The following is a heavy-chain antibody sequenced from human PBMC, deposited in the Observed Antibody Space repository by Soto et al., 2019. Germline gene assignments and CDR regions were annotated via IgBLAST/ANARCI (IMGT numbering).Heavy chain of an antibody. J-gene: IGHJ3*02. Sequence: ASVKVSCKASGYTFTIYGISWVRQSPGQGLEWMGIINPSGGSTSYTQKFQGRVTMTRDTSTSTVYMELSSLRSEDTAVYYCARGRYFDWLDALDIWGQGTMVTVSS. CDR1: GYTFTIYG. D-gene: IGHD3-9*01. V-gene: IGHV1-46*03. CDR2: INPSGGST. CDR3: ARGRYFDWLDALDI.